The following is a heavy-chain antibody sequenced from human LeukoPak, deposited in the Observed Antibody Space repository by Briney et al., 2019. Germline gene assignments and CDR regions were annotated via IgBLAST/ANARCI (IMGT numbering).Heavy chain of an antibody. Sequence: ASVNVSCKASVYTFNDFYVHWVRQAPGQGLEWMGWINPKIADTIYAQSVRGRVTMTRDTSITTAYLELSSLRSDDTAVYYCARSLPYDNRNPHIDHWGQGTLITVSS. CDR3: ARSLPYDNRNPHIDH. CDR1: VYTFNDFY. D-gene: IGHD3-22*01. CDR2: INPKIADT. V-gene: IGHV1-2*02. J-gene: IGHJ4*02.